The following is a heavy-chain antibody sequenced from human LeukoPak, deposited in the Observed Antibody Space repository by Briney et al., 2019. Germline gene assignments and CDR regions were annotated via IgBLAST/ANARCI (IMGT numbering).Heavy chain of an antibody. CDR1: GFTFSSYG. Sequence: GGSLRLSCAASGFTFSSYGMNWVRQAPGKGLEWVAFIRYDGSNKYYADSVKGRFTISRDNAKNSLYLQMSSLRGEDTAVYYCARLANYDRSGYFDYWGQGILVTVSS. V-gene: IGHV3-30*02. CDR3: ARLANYDRSGYFDY. J-gene: IGHJ4*02. CDR2: IRYDGSNK. D-gene: IGHD3-22*01.